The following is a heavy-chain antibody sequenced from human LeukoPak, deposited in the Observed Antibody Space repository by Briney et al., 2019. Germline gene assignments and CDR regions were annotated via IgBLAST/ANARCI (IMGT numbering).Heavy chain of an antibody. D-gene: IGHD6-19*01. J-gene: IGHJ4*02. CDR1: GFTVSSSF. CDR3: ARGIPLAGTVLGF. CDR2: IYSGGST. Sequence: GGSLRLSCAASGFTVSSSFMSWVRQAPGKGLKWVSVIYSGGSTYYADSVKARFTISRDNSKITLYLQMNGLRAEDTAVYYCARGIPLAGTVLGFWGQGTLVTVSS. V-gene: IGHV3-53*01.